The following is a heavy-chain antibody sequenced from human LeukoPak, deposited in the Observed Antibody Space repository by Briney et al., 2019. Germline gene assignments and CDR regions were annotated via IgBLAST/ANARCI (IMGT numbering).Heavy chain of an antibody. CDR1: GGSISSGSYY. D-gene: IGHD5-12*01. CDR2: IYTSGST. J-gene: IGHJ4*02. Sequence: PSQTLSLTCTVSGGSISSGSYYWSWIRQPAGKGLEWIGRIYTSGSTNYNPSLKSRVTISVDTSKNQFSLKLSSVTAADTAVYYCARDEYSGYDYYFDYWGQGTLVTVSS. CDR3: ARDEYSGYDYYFDY. V-gene: IGHV4-61*02.